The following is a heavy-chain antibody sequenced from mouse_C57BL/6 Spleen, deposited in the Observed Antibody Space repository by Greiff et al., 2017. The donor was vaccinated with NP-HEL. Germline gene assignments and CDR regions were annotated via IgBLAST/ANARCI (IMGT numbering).Heavy chain of an antibody. CDR2: ISGGGGNT. J-gene: IGHJ4*01. Sequence: EVMLVESGGGLVKPGGSLKLSCAASGFTFSSYTMSWVRQTPEKRLEWVATISGGGGNTYYPDSVKGRFTISRDNAKNTLYLQMSSLRSEDTALYYCARQGYGSSYGAMDYWGQGTSVTVSS. V-gene: IGHV5-9*01. D-gene: IGHD1-1*01. CDR3: ARQGYGSSYGAMDY. CDR1: GFTFSSYT.